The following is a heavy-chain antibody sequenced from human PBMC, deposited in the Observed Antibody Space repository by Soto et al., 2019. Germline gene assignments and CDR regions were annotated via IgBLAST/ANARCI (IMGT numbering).Heavy chain of an antibody. Sequence: EVQLVETGGGSIQPGGSLRLSCAVCGFTVSTNYMSWVRQAPGKGLEWVSVIYYDDGSTYYADSVKGRFSISRDSSRNTLYLQMNSLRAEDTAVYYCASGQQVILRYYYGLDVWGQGTTVTVSS. D-gene: IGHD6-13*01. J-gene: IGHJ6*02. CDR3: ASGQQVILRYYYGLDV. V-gene: IGHV3-53*02. CDR2: IYYDDGST. CDR1: GFTVSTNY.